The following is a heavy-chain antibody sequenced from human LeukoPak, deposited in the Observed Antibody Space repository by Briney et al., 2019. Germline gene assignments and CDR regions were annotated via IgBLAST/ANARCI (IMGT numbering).Heavy chain of an antibody. V-gene: IGHV4-59*01. J-gene: IGHJ3*02. CDR1: GGSISSYY. CDR2: IYYCGST. D-gene: IGHD2-21*02. CDR3: ARSDYYCGGDCGAFDI. Sequence: SETLSLTCTVSGGSISSYYWSWIRQPPGKGLEWIGYIYYCGSTNYNPSLKSRVTISVDTSKNQFSLKLSSVTAADTAVYYCARSDYYCGGDCGAFDIWGQGTMVTVSS.